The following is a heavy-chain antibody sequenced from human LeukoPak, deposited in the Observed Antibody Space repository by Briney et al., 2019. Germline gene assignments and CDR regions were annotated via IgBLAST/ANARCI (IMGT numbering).Heavy chain of an antibody. CDR3: ARDKVVVTAIDYYYYYGMDV. Sequence: PSETLSLTCAVYGGSFSGYYWSWIRQPPGKGLEWIGEINHSGSTNCNPSLKSRVTISVDTSKNQFSLKLSSVTAADTAVYYCARDKVVVTAIDYYYYYGMDVWGQGTTVTVSS. J-gene: IGHJ6*02. V-gene: IGHV4-34*01. D-gene: IGHD2-21*02. CDR1: GGSFSGYY. CDR2: INHSGST.